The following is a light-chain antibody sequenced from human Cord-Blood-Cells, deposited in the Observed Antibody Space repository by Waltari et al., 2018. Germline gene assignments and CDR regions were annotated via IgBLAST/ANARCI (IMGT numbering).Light chain of an antibody. V-gene: IGLV1-47*01. CDR2: RNN. CDR3: AAWDDSLSAL. J-gene: IGLJ2*01. CDR1: SSNIGRHY. Sequence: QSVLTQPPSASGTPGQRVTISRSGSSSNIGRHYVYWYQQLPGTAPKLLIYRNNQRPSGVPDRFSGSKSGTSASLAISGLRSEDEADYYCAAWDDSLSALFGGGTKLTVL.